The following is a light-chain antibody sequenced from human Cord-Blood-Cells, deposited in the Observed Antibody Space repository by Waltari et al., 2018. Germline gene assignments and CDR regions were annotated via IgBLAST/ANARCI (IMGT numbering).Light chain of an antibody. Sequence: QSALTQPPSASGSPGQSVTIPCPRTSSYVGGYNYVSWYQHHPGKASKLMIYEVSKRPSGVPDRFSGSKSGNTASLTVSGLQAEDEADYYCSSYAGSNNYVFGTGTKVTVL. CDR3: SSYAGSNNYV. CDR1: SSYVGGYNY. V-gene: IGLV2-8*01. J-gene: IGLJ1*01. CDR2: EVS.